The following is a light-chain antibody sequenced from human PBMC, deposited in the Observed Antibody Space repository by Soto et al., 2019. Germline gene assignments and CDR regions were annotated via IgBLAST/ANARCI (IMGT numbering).Light chain of an antibody. Sequence: EIVLTQSPATLSLSPGERATLSCRASQSVSSYLAWYQQRPAQAPRLLIYDASNRATGVPARFSGSGSWTDFTLPISSLEPEDFVVYYCQQRSSWPPTFGQGTRLEIK. CDR2: DAS. V-gene: IGKV3-11*01. CDR3: QQRSSWPPT. J-gene: IGKJ5*01. CDR1: QSVSSY.